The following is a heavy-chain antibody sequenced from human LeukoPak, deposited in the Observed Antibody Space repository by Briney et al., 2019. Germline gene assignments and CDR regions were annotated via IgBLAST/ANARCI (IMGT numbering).Heavy chain of an antibody. CDR1: GYTYTDNY. CDR2: INPYSGDT. Sequence: ASVTVCCKASGYTYTDNYIRWVRQAPGQGLEWMGWINPYSGDTNYALKFQGRVTMTRDTSISTAYMELSRLRSDDTAFYYCARGDSSDYLAVSSWGQGTLVTVSS. D-gene: IGHD4-17*01. V-gene: IGHV1-2*02. CDR3: ARGDSSDYLAVSS. J-gene: IGHJ5*02.